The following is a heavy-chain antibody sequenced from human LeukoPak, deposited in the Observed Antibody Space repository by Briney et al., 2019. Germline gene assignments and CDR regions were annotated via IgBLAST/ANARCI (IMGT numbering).Heavy chain of an antibody. D-gene: IGHD3-16*01. Sequence: GGSLRLSCAASGFTFSGSAMHWVRQASGKGLEWVGRIRSKANSYATAYAASVKGRFTISRDDSKNTAYLQMNSLKTEDTAVYYCTRPPNYGDNWFDPWGQGTLVAVSS. CDR3: TRPPNYGDNWFDP. J-gene: IGHJ5*02. CDR2: IRSKANSYAT. CDR1: GFTFSGSA. V-gene: IGHV3-73*01.